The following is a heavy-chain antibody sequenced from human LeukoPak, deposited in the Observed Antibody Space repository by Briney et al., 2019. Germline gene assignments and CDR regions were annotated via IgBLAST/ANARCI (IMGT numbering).Heavy chain of an antibody. CDR2: IYSSGST. Sequence: SGTLSLTCTVSGDSIRSYYWSWIRQPAGKGLEWIGHIYSSGSTNYNPSLKSRVTLSIDTSKNQFSLKLTSVTAADTAVYYCARDQGQTFYYMDVWGKGTTVTVSS. D-gene: IGHD3-16*01. CDR1: GDSIRSYY. CDR3: ARDQGQTFYYMDV. V-gene: IGHV4-4*07. J-gene: IGHJ6*03.